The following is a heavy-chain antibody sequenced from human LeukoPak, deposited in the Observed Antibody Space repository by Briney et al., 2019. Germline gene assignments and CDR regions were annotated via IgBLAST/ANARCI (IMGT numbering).Heavy chain of an antibody. CDR2: IRYDESNK. J-gene: IGHJ4*02. Sequence: PGGSLRLSCAASGFTFSSYGMHSVRQAPGKGLEWVAFIRYDESNKYYADSVKGRFTISRDNSKNTLYLQMNSLRAEDTAVYYCAKEVYGGTNDIDDWGQGSLVTVSS. D-gene: IGHD3-9*01. V-gene: IGHV3-30*02. CDR3: AKEVYGGTNDIDD. CDR1: GFTFSSYG.